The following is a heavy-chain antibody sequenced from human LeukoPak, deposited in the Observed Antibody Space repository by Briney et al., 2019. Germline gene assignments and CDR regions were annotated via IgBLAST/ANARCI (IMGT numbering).Heavy chain of an antibody. V-gene: IGHV1-46*01. CDR1: GYTFTSYY. J-gene: IGHJ3*02. CDR2: INPSGGTT. D-gene: IGHD1-26*01. CDR3: ARDPGSYRAFDI. Sequence: ASVKVSCKASGYTFTSYYFHWVRQAPGQGLEWMGIINPSGGTTIYAQKFQGRVTMTRDTSTSTVYMEVSSLRSEDTAVYYCARDPGSYRAFDIWGQGTMVTVSS.